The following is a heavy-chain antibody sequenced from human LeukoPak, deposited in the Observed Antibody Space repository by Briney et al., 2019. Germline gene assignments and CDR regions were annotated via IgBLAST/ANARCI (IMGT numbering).Heavy chain of an antibody. D-gene: IGHD1-26*01. V-gene: IGHV3-9*01. J-gene: IGHJ4*02. CDR1: RFTFDDYA. CDR2: ITWNSFTI. CDR3: AKERNSRGYSGSRFDY. Sequence: GGSLRLSCAASRFTFDDYAMHWVRQTRGKGPEWVSGITWNSFTIGYADSVKGRFTISRDSAKNSLYLQMNSLRTEDTALYYCAKERNSRGYSGSRFDYWGQGTLVTVSS.